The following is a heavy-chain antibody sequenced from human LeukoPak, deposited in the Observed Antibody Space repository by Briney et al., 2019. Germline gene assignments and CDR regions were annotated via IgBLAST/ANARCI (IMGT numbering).Heavy chain of an antibody. D-gene: IGHD1-1*01. CDR3: ARVPNHNFYGMDV. CDR2: IWYDGSNK. J-gene: IGHJ6*02. CDR1: GFTFSSYG. Sequence: GGSLRLSCAASGFTFSSYGMHWVRQAPGKGLEWVAVIWYDGSNKYYADSVKGRFTISRDNSKNTLYLQMNSLRAEDTAVYYCARVPNHNFYGMDVWGQGTTVTVSS. V-gene: IGHV3-33*01.